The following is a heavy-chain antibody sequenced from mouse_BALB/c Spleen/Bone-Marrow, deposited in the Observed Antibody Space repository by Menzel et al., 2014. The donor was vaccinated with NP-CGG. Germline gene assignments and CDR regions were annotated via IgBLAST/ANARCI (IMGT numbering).Heavy chain of an antibody. CDR1: GFDFSRFW. Sequence: EVKLMESGGGLVRPGGSLKLSCAASGFDFSRFWMSWVRQAPGKGLEWIGEINPDSSTINYTPSLKDKFIISRVNAKNTLYLQKSKVRSEDTALYYCTRLHYYGCSAYWGQGTLVTIST. D-gene: IGHD1-2*01. CDR3: TRLHYYGCSAY. CDR2: INPDSSTI. J-gene: IGHJ3*01. V-gene: IGHV4-1*02.